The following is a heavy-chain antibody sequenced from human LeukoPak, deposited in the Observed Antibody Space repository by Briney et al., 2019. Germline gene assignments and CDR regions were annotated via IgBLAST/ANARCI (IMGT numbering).Heavy chain of an antibody. CDR3: ARTDDIWSGSYRYYMDV. CDR2: INPNSGGT. V-gene: IGHV1-2*02. J-gene: IGHJ6*03. CDR1: GYRFTGYY. D-gene: IGHD3-3*01. Sequence: GASVKVSCKASGYRFTGYYLHWVRQAPGQGLEWMGKINPNSGGTNYAQKFQGRVTMTSDTSSSTAYMELSRLRSDDTAVYYCARTDDIWSGSYRYYMDVWGKGTTVTVSS.